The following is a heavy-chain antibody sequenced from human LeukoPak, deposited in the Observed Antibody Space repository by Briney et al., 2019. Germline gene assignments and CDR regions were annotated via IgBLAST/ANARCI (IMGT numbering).Heavy chain of an antibody. J-gene: IGHJ4*02. CDR2: INPSGGST. CDR3: ARGGLKGEQPDLGRYSGSYYGYFDY. D-gene: IGHD1-26*01. CDR1: GYTFTSYY. V-gene: IGHV1-46*01. Sequence: ASVKVSCKASGYTFTSYYMHWARQAPGQGLEWMGIINPSGGSTSYAQKFQGGVTMTRDMPTSTVYMELSSLRSEDTAVYYCARGGLKGEQPDLGRYSGSYYGYFDYWGQGTLVTVSS.